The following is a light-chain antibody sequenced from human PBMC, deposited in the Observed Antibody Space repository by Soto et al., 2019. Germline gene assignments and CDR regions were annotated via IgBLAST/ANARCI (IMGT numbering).Light chain of an antibody. Sequence: DIQLTQSPSFLSASVGDRVTITCRAXXXXXXXLAWYQARPGKAPRLLIHTASTLXXXVPSRFSGSGSGTXXXXXVXXLXXXDXATXYCQQLYSFPHTFGQGTKLEIK. CDR2: TAS. J-gene: IGKJ2*01. V-gene: IGKV1-9*01. CDR1: XXXXXX. CDR3: QQLYSFPHT.